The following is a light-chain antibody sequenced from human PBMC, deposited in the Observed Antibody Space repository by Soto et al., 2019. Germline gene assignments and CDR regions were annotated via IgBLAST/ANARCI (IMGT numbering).Light chain of an antibody. V-gene: IGLV1-51*01. CDR3: GTWDSSLSAWV. CDR2: EDD. J-gene: IGLJ3*02. Sequence: QSVLTQPPSGSAAPGQNVTISCSGSSSNIGNNYISWYQQLPGTAPKLLIYEDDKRPSGIPDRFSGSKSDTSATLDITGLQTGDEADYFCGTWDSSLSAWVFGGGTKLTVL. CDR1: SSNIGNNY.